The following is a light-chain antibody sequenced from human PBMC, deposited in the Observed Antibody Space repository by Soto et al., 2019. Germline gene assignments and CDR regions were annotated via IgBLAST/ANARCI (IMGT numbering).Light chain of an antibody. CDR2: EVS. CDR3: SSYTSSSTPV. Sequence: QSALTQPASVSGSPGQSITISCTGTSSDVGGYNYVSWYQQHPGKAPKLMIYEVSNRPSGVSNRFSGSKSGNTASLTISELQAEDEADYYCSSYTSSSTPVFGTGTKLTVL. V-gene: IGLV2-14*01. J-gene: IGLJ1*01. CDR1: SSDVGGYNY.